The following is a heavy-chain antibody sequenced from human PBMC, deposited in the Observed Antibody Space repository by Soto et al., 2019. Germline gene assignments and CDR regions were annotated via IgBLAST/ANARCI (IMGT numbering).Heavy chain of an antibody. CDR3: ARVPLDCSSTSCYGYYYYYGMDV. CDR2: ISYDGSNK. CDR1: GFTFSSYA. V-gene: IGHV3-30-3*01. Sequence: QVQLVESGGGVVQPGRSLRLSCAASGFTFSSYAMHWVRRAPGKGLEWVAVISYDGSNKYYADSVKGRFTISRDNSKNTLYLQMNSLRAEDTAVYYCARVPLDCSSTSCYGYYYYYGMDVWGQGTTVTVSS. J-gene: IGHJ6*02. D-gene: IGHD2-2*01.